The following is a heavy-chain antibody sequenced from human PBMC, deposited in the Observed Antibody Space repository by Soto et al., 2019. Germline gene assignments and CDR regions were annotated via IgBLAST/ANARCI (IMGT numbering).Heavy chain of an antibody. D-gene: IGHD3-3*01. CDR2: ISSSSSYI. CDR1: GFTFSSYS. CDR3: ARDSGDFWSGYPYLYGMDV. Sequence: GGSLRLSCAASGFTFSSYSMNWVRQAPGKGLEWVSSISSSSSYIYYADSVKGRFTISRDNAKNSLYLQMNSLRAEDTAVYYCARDSGDFWSGYPYLYGMDVWCQGTTVTVSS. V-gene: IGHV3-21*01. J-gene: IGHJ6*02.